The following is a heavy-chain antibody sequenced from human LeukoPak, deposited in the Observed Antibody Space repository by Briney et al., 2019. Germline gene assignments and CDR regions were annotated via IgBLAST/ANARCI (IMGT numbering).Heavy chain of an antibody. V-gene: IGHV4-38-2*02. CDR3: ARDRRRYYDSRGAFDI. CDR2: IYHSGST. J-gene: IGHJ3*02. Sequence: SETLSLTCTVSGYSISSGYYWGWILQPPGKGLEWIVSIYHSGSTYYNPSLKSRVTISVDTSKNQFSLKLSSVTAADTAVYYCARDRRRYYDSRGAFDIWGQGTMVTVSS. D-gene: IGHD3-16*01. CDR1: GYSISSGYY.